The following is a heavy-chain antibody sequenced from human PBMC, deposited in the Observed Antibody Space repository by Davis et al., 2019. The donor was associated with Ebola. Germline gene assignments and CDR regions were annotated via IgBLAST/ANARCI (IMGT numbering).Heavy chain of an antibody. CDR3: ASLRRTITGMDDAFDI. D-gene: IGHD2-8*02. CDR1: EYIFTNYW. CDR2: IYTGDSDT. V-gene: IGHV5-51*01. Sequence: GESLKISCKGSEYIFTNYWIGWVRQMPGKGLDWMGIIYTGDSDTRYSPSFRGQVTISADKSIKTAFLQWSSLKASDTAMYYCASLRRTITGMDDAFDIWGQGTMVTVSS. J-gene: IGHJ3*02.